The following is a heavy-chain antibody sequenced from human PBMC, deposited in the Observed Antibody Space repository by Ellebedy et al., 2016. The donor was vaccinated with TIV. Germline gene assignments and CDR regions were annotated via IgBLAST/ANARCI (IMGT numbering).Heavy chain of an antibody. D-gene: IGHD3-22*01. CDR1: GFTFSNYW. J-gene: IGHJ4*02. CDR2: IKQDGSEK. CDR3: AREAISYATSGYYFDY. Sequence: PGGSLRLSCAASGFTFSNYWMSWVRQAQGKGLEWVANIKQDGSEKNYVDSVKGRFTISRDNAKNSLYLQMNSLRAEDTAVYYCAREAISYATSGYYFDYWGQGTLVTVSS. V-gene: IGHV3-7*01.